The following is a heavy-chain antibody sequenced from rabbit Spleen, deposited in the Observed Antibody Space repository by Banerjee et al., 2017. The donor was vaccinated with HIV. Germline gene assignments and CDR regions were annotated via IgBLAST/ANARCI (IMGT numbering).Heavy chain of an antibody. CDR2: IYADSSGST. Sequence: QEQLVESGGGLVTPGGSLTLTCKASGIDFSGYGINWVRQAPGKGLECIACIYADSSGSTYYASWAKGRFTISKTSSTTVTLQMTSLTAADTATYFCARGSATMTMVITGFYLGLWGQGTLVTVS. V-gene: IGHV1S45*01. J-gene: IGHJ4*01. CDR3: ARGSATMTMVITGFYLGL. CDR1: GIDFSGYG. D-gene: IGHD2-1*01.